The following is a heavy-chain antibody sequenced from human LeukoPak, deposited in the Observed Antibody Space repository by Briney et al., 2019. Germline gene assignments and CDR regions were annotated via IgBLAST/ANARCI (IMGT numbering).Heavy chain of an antibody. Sequence: GGSLRLSCAASGFTFDDYGMSWVRQAPGKGLEWVAFIRYDGSNKYYADSVKGRFTISRDNSKNTLYLQMNSLRAEDTAVYYCARKACDYWGQGTLVTVSS. CDR2: IRYDGSNK. J-gene: IGHJ4*02. V-gene: IGHV3-33*08. CDR3: ARKACDY. CDR1: GFTFDDYG.